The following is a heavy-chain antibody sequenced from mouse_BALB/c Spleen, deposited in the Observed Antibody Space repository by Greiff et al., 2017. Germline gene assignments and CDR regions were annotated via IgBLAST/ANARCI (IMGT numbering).Heavy chain of an antibody. D-gene: IGHD2-1*01. CDR1: GYTFTDYN. V-gene: IGHV1-18*01. CDR2: INPNNGGT. CDR3: ARFGGNPFAY. J-gene: IGHJ3*01. Sequence: VQLQQSGPELVKPGASVKIPCKASGYTFTDYNMDWVKQSHGKSLEWIGDINPNNGGTIYNQKFKGKATLTVDKSSSTAYMELRSLTSEDTAVYYCARFGGNPFAYWGQGTLVTVSA.